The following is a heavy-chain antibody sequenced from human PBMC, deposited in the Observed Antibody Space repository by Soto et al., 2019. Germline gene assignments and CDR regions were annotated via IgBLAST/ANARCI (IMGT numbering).Heavy chain of an antibody. D-gene: IGHD1-26*01. Sequence: QVQLVESGGGLVKPGGSLRLSCAASGFTCSDYYMSWIRQAPGKGLEWVSYISSSGSSIYYADSVKGRFTISRDNAKNSLHLQMNSLGAADTAVYYCARDLILVGISTIDYWGQGTLVTVSS. CDR2: ISSSGSSI. CDR3: ARDLILVGISTIDY. J-gene: IGHJ4*02. V-gene: IGHV3-11*01. CDR1: GFTCSDYY.